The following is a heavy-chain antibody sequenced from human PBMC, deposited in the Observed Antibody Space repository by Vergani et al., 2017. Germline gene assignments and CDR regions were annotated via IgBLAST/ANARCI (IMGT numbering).Heavy chain of an antibody. Sequence: VQLLESGGGLVQPGGSLRLSCGASGFTFSSYGMHWVRQAPGKGLEWVAVISYDGSNKYYADSVKGRFTISRDNSKNTLYLQMNSLRAEDTAVYYCAKDPSSPTVTSDYYYYYGMDVWGQGTTVTVSS. J-gene: IGHJ6*02. CDR2: ISYDGSNK. V-gene: IGHV3-30*18. CDR1: GFTFSSYG. CDR3: AKDPSSPTVTSDYYYYYGMDV. D-gene: IGHD4-11*01.